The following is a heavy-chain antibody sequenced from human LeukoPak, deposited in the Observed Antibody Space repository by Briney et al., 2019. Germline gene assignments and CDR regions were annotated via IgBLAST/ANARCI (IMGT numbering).Heavy chain of an antibody. CDR2: IYHSGST. J-gene: IGHJ3*02. CDR3: ARDGHDYGDYRNAFDI. D-gene: IGHD4-17*01. V-gene: IGHV4-38-2*02. CDR1: GYSISSGYY. Sequence: SETLSLTCTVSGYSISSGYYWGWIRQPPGKGLEWIGSIYHSGSTYYNPSLKSRVTISVDTSKNQFSLKLSSVTAADTAVYYCARDGHDYGDYRNAFDIWGQGTMVTVSS.